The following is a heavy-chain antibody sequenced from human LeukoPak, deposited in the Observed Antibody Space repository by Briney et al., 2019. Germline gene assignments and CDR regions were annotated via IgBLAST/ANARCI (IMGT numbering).Heavy chain of an antibody. Sequence: SETLSLTCSVSGGSIGSSSYYCGWIRQPPGKGLEWIGSIYDSGSTYYNPSLKSRVTISVDTSKNQFSLKLSSLTAADTAVYYCARHSDGYSWDFDYWGQGILVTVSS. D-gene: IGHD5-24*01. CDR3: ARHSDGYSWDFDY. V-gene: IGHV4-39*01. CDR2: IYDSGST. J-gene: IGHJ4*02. CDR1: GGSIGSSSYY.